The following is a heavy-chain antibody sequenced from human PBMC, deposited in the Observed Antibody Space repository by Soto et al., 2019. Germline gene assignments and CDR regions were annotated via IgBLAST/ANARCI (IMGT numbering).Heavy chain of an antibody. D-gene: IGHD3-9*01. CDR3: ALTGYYSRSSDFAIDD. CDR2: IDPSDSYT. Sequence: PGESLKISCKGSGYSFTSYWITWVRQMPGKGLEWMGRIDPSDSYTNYSPSFQGHVTISTDKSFSTASLQWSSLKASDTAMYYCALTGYYSRSSDFAIDDWGQGTLVTVSS. J-gene: IGHJ4*02. CDR1: GYSFTSYW. V-gene: IGHV5-10-1*01.